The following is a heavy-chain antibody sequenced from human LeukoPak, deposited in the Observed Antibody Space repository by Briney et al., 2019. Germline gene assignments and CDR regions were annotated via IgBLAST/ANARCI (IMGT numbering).Heavy chain of an antibody. Sequence: SETLSLTCTVSGGYISSSSYYWGWIRQPPGKGLEWIGSIYYSGSTYYNPSLKSRVTISVDTSKNQFSLKLSSVTAADTAVYYCARPQDIVVVPAAWGYWGQGTLVTVSS. V-gene: IGHV4-39*01. D-gene: IGHD2-2*01. CDR3: ARPQDIVVVPAAWGY. J-gene: IGHJ4*02. CDR2: IYYSGST. CDR1: GGYISSSSYY.